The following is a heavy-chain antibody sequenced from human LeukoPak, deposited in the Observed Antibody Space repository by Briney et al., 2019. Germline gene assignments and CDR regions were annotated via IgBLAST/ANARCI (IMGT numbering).Heavy chain of an antibody. CDR2: IYTSGST. Sequence: SETLSLTCTVSGGSISGYYWSWIRQPPGKGLEWIGRIYTSGSTNYNPSLKSRVTMSVGTSKNQFSLKLSSVTAADTAVYYCARSYGSWPQIGFDYWGQGTLVTVSS. D-gene: IGHD3-16*01. V-gene: IGHV4-4*07. J-gene: IGHJ4*02. CDR1: GGSISGYY. CDR3: ARSYGSWPQIGFDY.